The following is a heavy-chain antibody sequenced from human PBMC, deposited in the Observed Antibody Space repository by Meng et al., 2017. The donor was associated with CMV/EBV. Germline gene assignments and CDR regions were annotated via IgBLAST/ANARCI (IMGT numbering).Heavy chain of an antibody. D-gene: IGHD3-10*01. Sequence: ESPKIPCTVPGGSISSSSYYRGWARQPPGKGLEWIGSIYYSGSTYYNPSLKSRVTISVDTSKNQFSLKLSSVTAADTAVYYCARRITSDRFDPWGQGTLVTVSS. CDR1: GGSISSSSYY. CDR3: ARRITSDRFDP. V-gene: IGHV4-39*07. J-gene: IGHJ5*02. CDR2: IYYSGST.